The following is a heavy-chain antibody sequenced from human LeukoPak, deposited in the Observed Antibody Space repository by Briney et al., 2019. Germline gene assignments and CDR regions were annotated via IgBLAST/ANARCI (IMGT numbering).Heavy chain of an antibody. CDR1: GYTFTGYY. Sequence: GASVKVSCKASGYTFTGYYMHWVRQAPGQGLEWMGWINPNSGGTNYAQKFQGRVTMTTDTSTSTAYMELRSLRSDDTAVYFCARGDGNYYDYWGQGTLVTVSS. V-gene: IGHV1-2*02. J-gene: IGHJ4*02. CDR3: ARGDGNYYDY. CDR2: INPNSGGT. D-gene: IGHD1-26*01.